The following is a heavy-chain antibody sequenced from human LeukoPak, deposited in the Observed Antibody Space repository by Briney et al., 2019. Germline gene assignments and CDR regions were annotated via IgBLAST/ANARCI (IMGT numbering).Heavy chain of an antibody. V-gene: IGHV3-21*01. D-gene: IGHD6-13*01. CDR1: GFTFSSYA. CDR3: ARDLLGGAAAGFDY. J-gene: IGHJ4*02. CDR2: ISSSSSYI. Sequence: GGSLRLSCAASGFTFSSYAMSWVRQAPGKGLEWVSSISSSSSYIYYADSVKGRFTISRDNAKNSLYLQMNSLRAEDTAVYYCARDLLGGAAAGFDYWGQGTLVTVSS.